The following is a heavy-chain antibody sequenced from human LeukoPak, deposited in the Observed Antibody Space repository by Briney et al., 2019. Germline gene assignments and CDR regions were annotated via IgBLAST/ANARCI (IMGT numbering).Heavy chain of an antibody. CDR2: IYYSGST. CDR1: GGSISSYY. V-gene: IGHV4-59*01. J-gene: IGHJ3*02. Sequence: PSETLSLTCTVSGGSISSYYWSWIRQPPGKGLEWIGYIYYSGSTNYNPSLKSRVTISVDTSKNQFSLKLSSVTAADTAVYYCARVRRGTVTPGAFDIWGQGTMVTVSS. D-gene: IGHD4-17*01. CDR3: ARVRRGTVTPGAFDI.